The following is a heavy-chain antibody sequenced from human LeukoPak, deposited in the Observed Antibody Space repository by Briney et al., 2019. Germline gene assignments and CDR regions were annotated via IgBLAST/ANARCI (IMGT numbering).Heavy chain of an antibody. CDR1: GYSFTSYW. CDR3: ARRRPYCSSTSCSRSHDAFDI. V-gene: IGHV5-51*01. CDR2: IYPGDSDT. D-gene: IGHD2-2*01. Sequence: GESLKISCKGSGYSFTSYWIGWVRQMPGKGLEWMGIIYPGDSDTRYSPSFQGQVTISADKSISTAYLQWSSLKASDTAMYYCARRRPYCSSTSCSRSHDAFDIWGQGTMVTVSS. J-gene: IGHJ3*02.